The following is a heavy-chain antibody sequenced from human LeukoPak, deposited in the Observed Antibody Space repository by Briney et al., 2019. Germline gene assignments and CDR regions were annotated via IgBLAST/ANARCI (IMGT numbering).Heavy chain of an antibody. CDR2: LYTSGNT. CDR1: GASISSYY. J-gene: IGHJ6*03. Sequence: ASETLSLTCTVSGASISSYYWSWIRQPAGKGLEWIGRLYTSGNTNYNPSLKSRVTMSVDTSKDQFSLRLSSVTAADTAVYYCARGSADAAMVARPYYMDVWGKGTTVTVSS. V-gene: IGHV4-4*07. CDR3: ARGSADAAMVARPYYMDV. D-gene: IGHD5-18*01.